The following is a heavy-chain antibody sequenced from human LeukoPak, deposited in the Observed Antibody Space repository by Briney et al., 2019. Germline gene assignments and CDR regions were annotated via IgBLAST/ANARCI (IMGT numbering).Heavy chain of an antibody. Sequence: GVSLRLSCAASGFTCSSYSMIWVRQAPGKGRERVSSISSGSSYIYYADSVKGRFTISRDNAKNSLYLQMNSLRAEDTAVYYCASSLPFDYWGQGTLVTVSS. CDR1: GFTCSSYS. CDR2: ISSGSSYI. J-gene: IGHJ4*02. CDR3: ASSLPFDY. V-gene: IGHV3-21*01.